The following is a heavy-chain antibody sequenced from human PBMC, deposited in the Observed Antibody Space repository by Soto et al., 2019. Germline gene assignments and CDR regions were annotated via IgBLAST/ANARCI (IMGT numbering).Heavy chain of an antibody. V-gene: IGHV4-34*01. D-gene: IGHD2-2*01. CDR2: INHSGST. CDR3: ARRKGYCSSTSCYFLNYYYYMDV. Sequence: SETLSLTCAVYGGSFGGYYWSWIRQPPGEGLEWIGEINHSGSTNYNPSLKSRVTISVDTSKNQFSLKLSSVTAADTAVYYCARRKGYCSSTSCYFLNYYYYMDVWGKGTTVTVSS. J-gene: IGHJ6*03. CDR1: GGSFGGYY.